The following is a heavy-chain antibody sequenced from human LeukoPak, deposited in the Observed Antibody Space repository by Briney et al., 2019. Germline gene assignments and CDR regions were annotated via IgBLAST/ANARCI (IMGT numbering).Heavy chain of an antibody. V-gene: IGHV3-30*02. CDR2: IRYDGSNK. D-gene: IGHD6-13*01. CDR3: AKVRYSSSWGLDAFDI. J-gene: IGHJ3*02. CDR1: GFTFSSYG. Sequence: PGGSLRLSCAASGFTFSSYGMHWVRQAPGKGLEWVAFIRYDGSNKYYADSVKGRFTISRDNSKNTLYLQMNCLRAEDTAVYYCAKVRYSSSWGLDAFDIWGQGTMVTVSS.